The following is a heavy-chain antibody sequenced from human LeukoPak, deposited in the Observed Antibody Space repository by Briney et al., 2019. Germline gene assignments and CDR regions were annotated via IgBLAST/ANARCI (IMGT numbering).Heavy chain of an antibody. CDR3: ARGPKVTFVLMVYAISNYYYYMDV. V-gene: IGHV4-34*01. CDR2: INHSGST. D-gene: IGHD2-8*01. Sequence: SETLSLTCAVYGGSFSGYYWSWISQPPGKGLEWIGEINHSGSTTYNPSLKSRVTISVDTSKNQFSLKLSSVTAADTAVYYCARGPKVTFVLMVYAISNYYYYMDVWGKGTTVTVSS. J-gene: IGHJ6*03. CDR1: GGSFSGYY.